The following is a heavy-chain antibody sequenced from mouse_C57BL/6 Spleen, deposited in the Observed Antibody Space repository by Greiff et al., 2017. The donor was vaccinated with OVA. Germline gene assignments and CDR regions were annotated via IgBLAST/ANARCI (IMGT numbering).Heavy chain of an antibody. V-gene: IGHV1-64*01. CDR1: GYTFTSYW. CDR2: IHPNSGST. D-gene: IGHD1-1*01. J-gene: IGHJ4*01. CDR3: ANYYGSSGGYAMDY. Sequence: VKLQQPGAELVKPGASVKLSCKASGYTFTSYWMHWVKQRPGQGLEWIGMIHPNSGSTNYNEKFKSKATLTVDKSSSTAYMQLSSLTSEDSAVYYCANYYGSSGGYAMDYWGQGTSVTVSS.